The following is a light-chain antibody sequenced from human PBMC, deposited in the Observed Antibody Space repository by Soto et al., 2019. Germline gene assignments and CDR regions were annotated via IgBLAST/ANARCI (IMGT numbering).Light chain of an antibody. J-gene: IGKJ1*01. Sequence: DIQMTQYTSSLSASVGDRFTITCQASQNINNYLNWYQQKPGRAPKLLIYAASSLQSGVPSRFSGSGSGTDFTLTISTLQPEDFATYYCQQSYSHPRTFGQGTKVDI. CDR2: AAS. CDR1: QNINNY. CDR3: QQSYSHPRT. V-gene: IGKV1-39*01.